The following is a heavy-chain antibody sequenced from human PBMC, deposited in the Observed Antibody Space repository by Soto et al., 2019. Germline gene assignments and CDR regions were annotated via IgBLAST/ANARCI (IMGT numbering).Heavy chain of an antibody. D-gene: IGHD2-8*01. CDR2: SWYDGKT. J-gene: IGHJ6*02. CDR3: ARVPNNNDKRLGV. V-gene: IGHV3-33*01. Sequence: QEQLVESGGGMVHPGTSLRLSCVTSGITLAAHGMHWVRQAPGKGLEWVALSWYDGKTFYGDSVKGRFTISRDTSTVFLDMRSLRPDDPAVYFWARVPNNNDKRLGVWGQGTTVIVS. CDR1: GITLAAHG.